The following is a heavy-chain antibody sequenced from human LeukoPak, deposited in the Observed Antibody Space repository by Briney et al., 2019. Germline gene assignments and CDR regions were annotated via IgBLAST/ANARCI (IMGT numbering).Heavy chain of an antibody. CDR3: ASTPGPYCSGGSCYGNGYYFDY. D-gene: IGHD2-15*01. CDR1: GGSISSYY. Sequence: PSETLSLTCTVSGGSISSYYWSWIRQPPGKGLEWIGYIYYSGSTNYNPSLKSRVTMSVDTSKNQFSLKLSSVTAADTAVYYCASTPGPYCSGGSCYGNGYYFDYWGQGTLVTVSS. J-gene: IGHJ4*02. V-gene: IGHV4-59*12. CDR2: IYYSGST.